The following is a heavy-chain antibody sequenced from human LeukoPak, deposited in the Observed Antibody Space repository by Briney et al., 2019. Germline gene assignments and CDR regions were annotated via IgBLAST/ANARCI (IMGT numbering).Heavy chain of an antibody. J-gene: IGHJ4*02. CDR2: MNPNSGNT. D-gene: IGHD6-13*01. CDR3: ARSWVAAAACFDY. CDR1: GGTFSSYA. V-gene: IGHV1-8*02. Sequence: GASVKVSCKASGGTFSSYAISWVRQAPGQGLEWMGWMNPNSGNTGYAQKFQGRVTMTRNTSISTAYMELSSLRSEDTAVYYCARSWVAAAACFDYWGQGTLVTVSS.